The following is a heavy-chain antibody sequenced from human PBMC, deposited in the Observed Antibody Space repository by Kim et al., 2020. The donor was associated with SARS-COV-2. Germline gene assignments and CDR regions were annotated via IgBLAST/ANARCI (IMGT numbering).Heavy chain of an antibody. CDR1: GFTFSFYA. CDR2: ITESGESA. CDR3: AKPAGYSNNLYWFDP. V-gene: IGHV3-23*01. J-gene: IGHJ5*02. D-gene: IGHD1-26*01. Sequence: GGSLRLSCAASGFTFSFYAMSWVRQAPGKGLEWVSAITESGESAYYADSVKGRFSISRDNSNTTLFLKMNSLRAEDTAVYYCAKPAGYSNNLYWFDPWGQGTLVTVSS.